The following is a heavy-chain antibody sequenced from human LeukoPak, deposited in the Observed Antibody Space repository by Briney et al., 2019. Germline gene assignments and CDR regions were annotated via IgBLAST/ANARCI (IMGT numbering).Heavy chain of an antibody. D-gene: IGHD3-3*01. CDR3: AKGRVTIFGVVIISSGPFDY. CDR1: GFTFSSYA. CDR2: ISGSGGST. Sequence: PGGSLRLSCAASGFTFSSYAMSWVRQAPGKGLEWVSAISGSGGSTYYADSVKGRFTISRDNSKNTLYLQMNSLRAEDTAVYYCAKGRVTIFGVVIISSGPFDYWGQGTLVTVSS. V-gene: IGHV3-23*01. J-gene: IGHJ4*02.